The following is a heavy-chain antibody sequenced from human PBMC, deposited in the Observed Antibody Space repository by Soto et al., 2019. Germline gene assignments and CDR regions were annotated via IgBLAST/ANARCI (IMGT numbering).Heavy chain of an antibody. Sequence: QVQLVESGGGVVQPGRSLRLSCAASGFTFSSYAMHWVRQAPGKGLEWVAVISYDGSNKYYADSVKGRFTISRDNSKNTLYLQMNSLRAEDTAVYYCERNMVRGFGSFDYWGQGTLVTVSS. J-gene: IGHJ4*02. D-gene: IGHD3-10*01. CDR1: GFTFSSYA. CDR3: ERNMVRGFGSFDY. CDR2: ISYDGSNK. V-gene: IGHV3-30-3*01.